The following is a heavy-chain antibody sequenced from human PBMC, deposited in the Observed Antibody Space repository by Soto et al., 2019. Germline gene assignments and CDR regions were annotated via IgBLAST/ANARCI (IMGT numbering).Heavy chain of an antibody. Sequence: QVQLVESGGGVVQPGRSLRLSCAASGFTFSHYAMHWVRQAPGKGLEWVALMSYDGSNEYYADSVKSRSTIPRDNSKNTLYLQMNSLRAEDTAVYYCAKDGSHNFDYWGQGTLVTVSS. CDR3: AKDGSHNFDY. V-gene: IGHV3-30*18. J-gene: IGHJ4*02. CDR2: MSYDGSNE. D-gene: IGHD1-26*01. CDR1: GFTFSHYA.